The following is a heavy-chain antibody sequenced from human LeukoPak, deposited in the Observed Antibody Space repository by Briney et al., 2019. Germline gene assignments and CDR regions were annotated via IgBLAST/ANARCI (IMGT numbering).Heavy chain of an antibody. CDR1: GYSISSGYY. Sequence: SETLSLTCTVSGYSISSGYYWGWIRQLPGKGLEWIGSIYHSGSTNYNPSLKSRVTISVDTSKNQFSLKLSSVTAADTAVYYCARTTEGYCRGRSCYSYYYYMDVWGKGTTVTVSS. J-gene: IGHJ6*03. D-gene: IGHD2-15*01. CDR2: IYHSGST. V-gene: IGHV4-38-2*02. CDR3: ARTTEGYCRGRSCYSYYYYMDV.